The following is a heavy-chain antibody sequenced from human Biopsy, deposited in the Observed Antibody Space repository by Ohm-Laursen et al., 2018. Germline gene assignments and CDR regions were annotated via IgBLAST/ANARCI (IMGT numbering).Heavy chain of an antibody. D-gene: IGHD3-3*01. CDR1: GGSISNYY. V-gene: IGHV4-59*01. J-gene: IGHJ3*01. CDR3: ARLYRLDDYWNDDPPDAFDV. Sequence: TLSLTCTVSGGSISNYYWSWVRQPPGKGLEWIGYISYSGSTNYNPSLRSRVTISLDTSKNQFSLKLSSVTAADTAVFFCARLYRLDDYWNDDPPDAFDVWGQGTMVTVSS. CDR2: ISYSGST.